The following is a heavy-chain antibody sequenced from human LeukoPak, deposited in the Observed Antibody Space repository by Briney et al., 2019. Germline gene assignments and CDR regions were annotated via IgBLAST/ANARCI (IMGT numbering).Heavy chain of an antibody. Sequence: GGSLRLSCAASGFTFSSSAMSWVRQAPGKGLEWVSAISGRGGSTYYADSVKGRFTISRDNSESTLFLQMNSLRAEDSAVYYCAKCPDSSGWYWFAPWGQGTLVTVSS. CDR1: GFTFSSSA. J-gene: IGHJ5*02. CDR3: AKCPDSSGWYWFAP. V-gene: IGHV3-23*01. D-gene: IGHD6-19*01. CDR2: ISGRGGST.